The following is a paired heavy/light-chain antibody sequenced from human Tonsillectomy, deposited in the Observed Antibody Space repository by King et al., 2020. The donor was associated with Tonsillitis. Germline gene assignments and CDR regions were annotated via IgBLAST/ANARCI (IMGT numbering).Heavy chain of an antibody. CDR1: GYTFTTYY. CDR2: INPSDGST. D-gene: IGHD3-10*01. Sequence: QVQLVQSGAEVKKPGASVKVSCRASGYTFTTYYMHWVRQAPGQGLEWMGIINPSDGSTRDAQKFQGRVTMTRDTSTSTVYLELSSLRSEDTAVYYCARVSPASGSYFEALDIWGQGTMVTVSS. J-gene: IGHJ3*02. CDR3: ARVSPASGSYFEALDI. V-gene: IGHV1-46*01.
Light chain of an antibody. CDR3: QQYSSYST. J-gene: IGKJ1*01. V-gene: IGKV1-5*03. Sequence: DIQMTQSPSTLSASVGDRVTITCRASQSISNWLAWYQQKPGKAPKLLMSQASSLESGVPSRFSGRGSETEFTLTISSLQPDDFATYYCQQYSSYSTFGQGTNVEIK. CDR1: QSISNW. CDR2: QAS.